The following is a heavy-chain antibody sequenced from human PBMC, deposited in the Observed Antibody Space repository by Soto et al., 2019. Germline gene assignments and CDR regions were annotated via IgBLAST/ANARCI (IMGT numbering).Heavy chain of an antibody. CDR2: ISAYNGNT. CDR3: ARDARITIFGLLGMDV. V-gene: IGHV1-18*01. Sequence: QVQLVQSGAEVKKPGASVKVSCKASGYTFTSYGISWVRQAPGQGLEWMGWISAYNGNTNYAQKLQGRVTMTTDTSTSTAYMELRSLRSDDTAVYCCARDARITIFGLLGMDVWGQGTTVTVSS. D-gene: IGHD3-3*01. CDR1: GYTFTSYG. J-gene: IGHJ6*02.